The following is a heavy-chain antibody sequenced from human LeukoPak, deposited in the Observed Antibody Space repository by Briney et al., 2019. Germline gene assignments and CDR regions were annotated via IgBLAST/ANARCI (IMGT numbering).Heavy chain of an antibody. CDR3: ARGGGSYYDFWSGYQAWFDP. J-gene: IGHJ5*02. Sequence: GESLKISCKGSGYSFTSYWIGWVRQMPGKGLEWMGIIYPGDSDTRYSPSFQGQVTISADKSISTAHLQWSGLKASDTAMYYCARGGGSYYDFWSGYQAWFDPWGQGTLVTVSS. D-gene: IGHD3-3*01. CDR1: GYSFTSYW. CDR2: IYPGDSDT. V-gene: IGHV5-51*01.